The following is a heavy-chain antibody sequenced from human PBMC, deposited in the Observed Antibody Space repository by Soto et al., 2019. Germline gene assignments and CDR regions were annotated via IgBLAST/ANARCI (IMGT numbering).Heavy chain of an antibody. Sequence: EVQLVETGGGLIQPGGSLRLSCAASGFTVSSNYMSWVRQAPGKGLEWVSVIYSGGSTYYADSVKGRFTISRDNSKNTLYLQMNILRAEDTAVYYCALESDCSSTSCHTYRGQGTLVTVSS. D-gene: IGHD2-2*01. J-gene: IGHJ4*02. CDR1: GFTVSSNY. CDR2: IYSGGST. CDR3: ALESDCSSTSCHTY. V-gene: IGHV3-53*02.